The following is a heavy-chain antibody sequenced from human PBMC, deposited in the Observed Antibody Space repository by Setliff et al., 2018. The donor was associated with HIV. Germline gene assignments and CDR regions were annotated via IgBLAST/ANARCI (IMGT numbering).Heavy chain of an antibody. V-gene: IGHV3-21*01. Sequence: GGSLRLSCAASGFTFSSYSMNWVRQAPGKGLEWVSSISSSSTYTFYADSVKGRFTISREDARNSGYLQMNSLRDDDTAVYFCARTAYYRDSSGYYSVAFDMWGPGTMVTVSS. D-gene: IGHD3-22*01. CDR2: ISSSSTYT. CDR1: GFTFSSYS. CDR3: ARTAYYRDSSGYYSVAFDM. J-gene: IGHJ3*02.